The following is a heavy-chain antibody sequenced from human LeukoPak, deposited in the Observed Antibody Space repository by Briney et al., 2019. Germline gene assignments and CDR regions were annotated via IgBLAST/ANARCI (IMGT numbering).Heavy chain of an antibody. V-gene: IGHV3-48*04. CDR2: ISSSSSTI. CDR1: GFTFSSYS. D-gene: IGHD6-13*01. Sequence: GGSLRLSCAASGFTFSSYSMNWVRQAPGKGLEWVSYISSSSSTIYYADSVKGRFTISRDNAKNSLYLQMNSLRAKDTAVYYCARDFIAAAGTVDYWGQGTLVTVSS. CDR3: ARDFIAAAGTVDY. J-gene: IGHJ4*02.